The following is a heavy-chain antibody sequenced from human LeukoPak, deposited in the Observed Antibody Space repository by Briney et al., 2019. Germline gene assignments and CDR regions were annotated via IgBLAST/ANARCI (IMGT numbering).Heavy chain of an antibody. D-gene: IGHD2-15*01. J-gene: IGHJ6*02. Sequence: SETLSLTCAVYGGSFSGYYWSWIRQPPGKGLEWIGEINHSGSTNYNPSLKSRVTISVDTSKNQFSLKLSSVTAADTAVYYCARLYGYCSGGSCPRPTRIYYYYGMDVWGQGTTVTVSS. CDR2: INHSGST. CDR1: GGSFSGYY. CDR3: ARLYGYCSGGSCPRPTRIYYYYGMDV. V-gene: IGHV4-34*01.